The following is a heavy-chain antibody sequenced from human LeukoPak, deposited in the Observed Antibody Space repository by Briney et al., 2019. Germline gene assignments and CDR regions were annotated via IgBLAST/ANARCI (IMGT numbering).Heavy chain of an antibody. CDR1: AFTFSSYE. Sequence: GGSLRLSCAASAFTFSSYEMNWVRQAPGKGLEWVSYISSSAHTIYYADSVKGRFTSSRDNAKNSLYLQMNSLRAEDTALYYCARASRYDGGGYGLDVWGQGTTVTVSS. CDR2: ISSSAHTI. V-gene: IGHV3-48*03. D-gene: IGHD3-22*01. J-gene: IGHJ6*02. CDR3: ARASRYDGGGYGLDV.